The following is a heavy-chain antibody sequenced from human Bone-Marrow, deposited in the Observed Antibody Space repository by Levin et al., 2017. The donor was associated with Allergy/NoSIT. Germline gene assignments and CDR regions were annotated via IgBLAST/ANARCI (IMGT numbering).Heavy chain of an antibody. CDR2: IYYSGST. J-gene: IGHJ4*02. V-gene: IGHV4-39*01. CDR3: AVGNYVTY. Sequence: KPSETLSLTCTVSGGSISSSSYYWGWIRQPPGKGLEWIGSIYYSGSTYYNPSLKSRVTISVDTSKNQFSLKLSSVTAADTAVYYCAVGNYVTYWGQGTLVTVSS. D-gene: IGHD4-11*01. CDR1: GGSISSSSYY.